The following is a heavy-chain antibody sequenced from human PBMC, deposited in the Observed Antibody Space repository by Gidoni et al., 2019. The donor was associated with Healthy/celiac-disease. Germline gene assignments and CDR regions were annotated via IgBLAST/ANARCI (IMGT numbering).Heavy chain of an antibody. CDR2: IWYDGSNK. CDR3: ARVLARARDAFDI. Sequence: QVQLVESGGGVVQPGRSLRLSCAASGFTFSSYGMHWVRQAPGKGLEWVAVIWYDGSNKYYADSVKGRFTISRDNSKNTLYLQMNSLRAEDTAVYYCARVLARARDAFDIWGQGTMVTVSS. J-gene: IGHJ3*02. V-gene: IGHV3-33*01. D-gene: IGHD6-6*01. CDR1: GFTFSSYG.